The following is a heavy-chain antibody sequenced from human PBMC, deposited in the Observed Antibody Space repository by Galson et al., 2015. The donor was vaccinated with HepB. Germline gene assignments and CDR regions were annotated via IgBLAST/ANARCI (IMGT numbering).Heavy chain of an antibody. D-gene: IGHD6-13*01. V-gene: IGHV3-74*01. CDR3: ARGRASSSRNAYWYFDL. CDR1: GFTFSSYW. J-gene: IGHJ2*01. Sequence: SLRLSCAASGFTFSSYWMHWVRQAPGKGLVWVSRINSDGSSTSYADSVKGRFTISRDNSRNTLYLQMNSLRAEDTAVYYCARGRASSSRNAYWYFDLWGRGTLVTVSS. CDR2: INSDGSST.